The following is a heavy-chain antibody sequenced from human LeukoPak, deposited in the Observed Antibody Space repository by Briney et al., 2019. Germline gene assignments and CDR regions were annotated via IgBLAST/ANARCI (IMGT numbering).Heavy chain of an antibody. V-gene: IGHV5-51*01. CDR1: GFSFTRYW. CDR2: IYPGDSYT. D-gene: IGHD3-22*01. Sequence: GESLKISCKGSGFSFTRYWIAWVRQMPGKGLGWMGIIYPGDSYTNYSPSLQGHVTISADKSISTAYLQWSSLKASDTAMYYCARIPLDSSGYYYAGDGFDIWGQGTMVTVSS. CDR3: ARIPLDSSGYYYAGDGFDI. J-gene: IGHJ3*02.